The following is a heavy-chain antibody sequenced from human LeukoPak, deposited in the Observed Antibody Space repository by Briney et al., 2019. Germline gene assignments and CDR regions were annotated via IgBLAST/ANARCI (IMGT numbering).Heavy chain of an antibody. V-gene: IGHV4-34*01. Sequence: PSETLSLTCAVYGGSFSGYYWSWIRQPPGKGLEWIGEINHSGSTNYNPSLKSRVTISVDTSKNQFSLKLSSVTAADTAVYYCARNIYGDYYYYYYMDVWGKGTTVTVSS. CDR1: GGSFSGYY. CDR2: INHSGST. CDR3: ARNIYGDYYYYYYMDV. D-gene: IGHD4-17*01. J-gene: IGHJ6*03.